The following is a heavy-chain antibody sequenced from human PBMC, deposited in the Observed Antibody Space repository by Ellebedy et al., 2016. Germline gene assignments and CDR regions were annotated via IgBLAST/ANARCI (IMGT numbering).Heavy chain of an antibody. D-gene: IGHD6-13*01. CDR1: GYTLTSYG. V-gene: IGHV1-18*01. Sequence: ASVKVSCQASGYTLTSYGISWVRQAPGQGLEWMGWISAYNGNTTYAQKLQGRVTMTTDTSTSTAYMELRGLRSDDTAVYYSARDRWLAAAGWRDYYGMDVWGQGTTVTVSS. CDR2: ISAYNGNT. CDR3: ARDRWLAAAGWRDYYGMDV. J-gene: IGHJ6*02.